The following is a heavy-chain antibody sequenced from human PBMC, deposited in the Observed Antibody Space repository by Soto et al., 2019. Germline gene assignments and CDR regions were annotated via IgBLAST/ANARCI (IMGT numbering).Heavy chain of an antibody. Sequence: GGSLRLSCAASGFTFSNAWMNWVRQAPGKGLEWVGRIKSKTDGGTTDYAAPVKGRFTISRDDSKNTLYLQMNSLKTEDTAVYYCTTWVQVGQIVVVVAAYSHYYYGMDVWGQGTTVTVSS. CDR2: IKSKTDGGTT. J-gene: IGHJ6*02. CDR3: TTWVQVGQIVVVVAAYSHYYYGMDV. CDR1: GFTFSNAW. V-gene: IGHV3-15*07. D-gene: IGHD2-15*01.